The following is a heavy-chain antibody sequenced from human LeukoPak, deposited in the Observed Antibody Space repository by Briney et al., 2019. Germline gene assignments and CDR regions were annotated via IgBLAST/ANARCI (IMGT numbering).Heavy chain of an antibody. J-gene: IGHJ6*02. V-gene: IGHV4-59*01. CDR3: ARGGKWNDGDYGLDV. CDR1: GAPISSYY. D-gene: IGHD1-20*01. Sequence: SETLSLTCTVSGAPISSYYWSWIRQPPGKGREWIGSIYYSGSTNYNPSLKSRVTISVDTSKTQFSLNLTSVTAADTAVYYCARGGKWNDGDYGLDVWGQGTKVTVSS. CDR2: IYYSGST.